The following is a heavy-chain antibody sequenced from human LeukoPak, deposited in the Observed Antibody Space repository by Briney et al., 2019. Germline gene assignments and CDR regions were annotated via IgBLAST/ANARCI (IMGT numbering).Heavy chain of an antibody. D-gene: IGHD2-15*01. J-gene: IGHJ4*02. CDR2: IKQDGSEK. CDR3: ARMAPGFVVVVAARPFDY. Sequence: LPGGSLRLSCAASGFTFSSYWMSWVRQAPGKGLEWVANIKQDGSEKYYVDSVKGRFTISRDNAKNSLYLQMNSLRAEDTAVYYCARMAPGFVVVVAARPFDYWGQGTLVTVSS. V-gene: IGHV3-7*01. CDR1: GFTFSSYW.